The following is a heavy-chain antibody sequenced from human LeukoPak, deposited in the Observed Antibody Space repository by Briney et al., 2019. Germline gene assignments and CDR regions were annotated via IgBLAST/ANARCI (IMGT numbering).Heavy chain of an antibody. Sequence: SETLSLTCTVSGGSISSSSYYWGWIRQPPGKGLEWIGSTYYSGSTYYNPSLKSRVTISVDTSKNQFSLKLSSVTAADTAVYYCARHRTTGTTQGAFDIWGQGTMVTVSS. CDR3: ARHRTTGTTQGAFDI. D-gene: IGHD1-1*01. CDR2: TYYSGST. V-gene: IGHV4-39*01. CDR1: GGSISSSSYY. J-gene: IGHJ3*02.